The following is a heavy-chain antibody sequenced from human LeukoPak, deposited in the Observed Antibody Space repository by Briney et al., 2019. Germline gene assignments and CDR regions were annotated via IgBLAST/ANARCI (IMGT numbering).Heavy chain of an antibody. J-gene: IGHJ4*02. CDR3: ARDLPTDYFDY. CDR1: GFTFSSYW. D-gene: IGHD4-17*01. V-gene: IGHV3-74*01. Sequence: PGGPLRLSCAASGFTFSSYWMHWVRQAPGKGLVWVSRINTDGSSTSYADSVKGRFTISRDNAKNTLYLQMNSLRAEDTAVYYCARDLPTDYFDYWGQGTLVTVSS. CDR2: INTDGSST.